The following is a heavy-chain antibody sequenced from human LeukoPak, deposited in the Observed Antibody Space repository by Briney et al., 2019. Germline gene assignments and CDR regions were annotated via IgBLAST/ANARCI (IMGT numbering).Heavy chain of an antibody. Sequence: PSETLSLTCAVYGGSFSGYYWSWIRQPPGKGLEGIGEVHHSGSTNYNPSLKSRVTISVDTSKNQFSLKLSSVTAADTAVYHCARRISDFDYWGQGTLVTVSS. J-gene: IGHJ4*02. V-gene: IGHV4-34*01. CDR1: GGSFSGYY. CDR3: ARRISDFDY. CDR2: VHHSGST.